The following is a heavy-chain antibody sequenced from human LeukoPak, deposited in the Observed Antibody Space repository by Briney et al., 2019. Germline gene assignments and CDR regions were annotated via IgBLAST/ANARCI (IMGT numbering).Heavy chain of an antibody. V-gene: IGHV4-31*03. D-gene: IGHD5-18*01. Sequence: PSETLSLTCTVSGGSISSGGYYWSGLRQHPGKGLEWIGYIYYSGSTYYNPSLKSRVTISVDTSKNQFSLKLSSVTAADTAVYYCASTKGYSYGAFDYWGQGTLVTVSS. CDR1: GGSISSGGYY. J-gene: IGHJ4*02. CDR3: ASTKGYSYGAFDY. CDR2: IYYSGST.